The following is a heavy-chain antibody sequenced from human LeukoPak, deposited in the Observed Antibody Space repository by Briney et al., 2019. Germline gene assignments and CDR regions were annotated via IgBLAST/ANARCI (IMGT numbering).Heavy chain of an antibody. CDR2: INWSGEST. V-gene: IGHV3-20*04. Sequence: GGSLRLSCTASGFAFDEHGMSWVRQVPGKGLEWVSGINWSGESTGYADPLRGRFTISRDNAKNSMYLQMDSLRAEDTALYYCARAPITSPFYFDYWGRGTLVTVSS. J-gene: IGHJ4*02. CDR1: GFAFDEHG. D-gene: IGHD2-2*01. CDR3: ARAPITSPFYFDY.